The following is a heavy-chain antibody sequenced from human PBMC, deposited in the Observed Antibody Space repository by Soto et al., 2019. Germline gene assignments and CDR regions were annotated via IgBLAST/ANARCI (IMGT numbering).Heavy chain of an antibody. V-gene: IGHV1-69*06. Sequence: QVQLEQSGAEVKRPGSSVEVSCQASGGTFSTYAISWVRQAPGEGLEWLGGIIPVFGKPNYAQKFQGRVTITADISTSTAYMELRSLRPEAAAIYYCARGRPDPSGYVDSYFDYWGQGTRVTVAS. CDR1: GGTFSTYA. D-gene: IGHD3-22*01. CDR2: IIPVFGKP. J-gene: IGHJ4*02. CDR3: ARGRPDPSGYVDSYFDY.